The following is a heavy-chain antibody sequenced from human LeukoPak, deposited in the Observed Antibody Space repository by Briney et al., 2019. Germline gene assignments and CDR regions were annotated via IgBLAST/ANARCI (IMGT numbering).Heavy chain of an antibody. D-gene: IGHD6-13*01. V-gene: IGHV4-59*01. CDR3: ARNNEGSRWYWNYFDY. Sequence: SETLSLTCTVSGGSISNYYWSWIRQPPGKGLEWIGYIYYSGSTNYNPSLKSRVTISADPSKNQFSLRLSSVTAADTAVYYCARNNEGSRWYWNYFDYWGQGTLVTVSS. CDR2: IYYSGST. J-gene: IGHJ4*02. CDR1: GGSISNYY.